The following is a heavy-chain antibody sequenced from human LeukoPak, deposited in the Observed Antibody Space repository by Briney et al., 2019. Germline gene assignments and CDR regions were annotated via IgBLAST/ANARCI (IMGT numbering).Heavy chain of an antibody. CDR2: ISYDGTDK. J-gene: IGHJ4*02. D-gene: IGHD5-24*01. CDR3: ARARSGDGFNLDY. CDR1: GXTFSRHG. Sequence: GGSLRLSCAASGXTFSRHGVHWVRQAPGKGLEWLAVISYDGTDKYYADSVKGRFTISRDNSKNTLYLQMNSLRAEDTAVYFCARARSGDGFNLDYWGQGTLVTVSS. V-gene: IGHV3-33*01.